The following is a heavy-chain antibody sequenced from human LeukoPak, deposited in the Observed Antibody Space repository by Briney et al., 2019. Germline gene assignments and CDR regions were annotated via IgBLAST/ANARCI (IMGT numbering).Heavy chain of an antibody. CDR1: GDSISSYY. CDR3: ASTTYYYDSSGYYFLDY. J-gene: IGHJ4*02. Sequence: SETLSLICTVSGDSISSYYWSWIRQPAGKGLDWIGRIYTSGSTNYNPSLKNRVTMSVDTSKNQFSLKLSSVTAADTAVYYCASTTYYYDSSGYYFLDYWGQGTLVTVSS. D-gene: IGHD3-22*01. CDR2: IYTSGST. V-gene: IGHV4-4*07.